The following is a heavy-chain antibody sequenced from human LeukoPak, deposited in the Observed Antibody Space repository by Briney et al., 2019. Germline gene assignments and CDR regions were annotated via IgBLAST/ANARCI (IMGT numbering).Heavy chain of an antibody. J-gene: IGHJ4*02. CDR3: ARVYWSKKVGAANADY. D-gene: IGHD1-26*01. V-gene: IGHV4-34*01. Sequence: SETLSLTCAVYGGSFSGYYWSWIRQPPGKGLEWIGEINQSGSTNYNPSLKSRVTISVDTSKNQFSLKLSSVAAADTAVYYCARVYWSKKVGAANADYWGQGTLVTVPS. CDR1: GGSFSGYY. CDR2: INQSGST.